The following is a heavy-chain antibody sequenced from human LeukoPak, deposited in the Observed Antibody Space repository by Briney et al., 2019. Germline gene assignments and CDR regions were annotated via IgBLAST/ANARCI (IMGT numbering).Heavy chain of an antibody. CDR3: ARGYSSSSY. J-gene: IGHJ4*02. V-gene: IGHV3-33*01. Sequence: GRSLRLSCAASGFTFSSYGMHWVRQAPGKGLEWVAVIWYDGSNKYYADSVKGRSTISRDNSKNTLYLQMNSLRAEDTAVYYCARGYSSSSYWGQGTLVTVSS. D-gene: IGHD6-6*01. CDR2: IWYDGSNK. CDR1: GFTFSSYG.